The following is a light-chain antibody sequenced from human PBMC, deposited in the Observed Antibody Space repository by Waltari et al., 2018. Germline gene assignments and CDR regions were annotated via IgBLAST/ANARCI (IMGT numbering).Light chain of an antibody. CDR2: DVS. J-gene: IGLJ2*01. CDR3: SSYTSSSTSVV. Sequence: QSPLTRPASLPGSPGQPTPIPCPETTGAVGVYNFVPWYQQPPGKAPKLMIYDVSKRPSGVSNRFSGSKSGNTASLTISGLQAEDEADYYCSSYTSSSTSVVFGGGTKLTVL. V-gene: IGLV2-14*01. CDR1: TGAVGVYNF.